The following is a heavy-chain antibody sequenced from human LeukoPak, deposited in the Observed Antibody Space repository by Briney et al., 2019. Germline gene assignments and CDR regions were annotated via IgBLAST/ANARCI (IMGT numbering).Heavy chain of an antibody. D-gene: IGHD6-13*01. CDR3: ARKAAAGVPPLYNWFDP. Sequence: PSETLSLTCTVSGGSITNYYRSWIRQPPGKGLEWIGYIYYTGSTNYNPSLRSRVTISVDTSKNQLSLKLTSVTPADTAVYYCARKAAAGVPPLYNWFDPWGQETLVTVSA. CDR1: GGSITNYY. J-gene: IGHJ5*02. CDR2: IYYTGST. V-gene: IGHV4-59*01.